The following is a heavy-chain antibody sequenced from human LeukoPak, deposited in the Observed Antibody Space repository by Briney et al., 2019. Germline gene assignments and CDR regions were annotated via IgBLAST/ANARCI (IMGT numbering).Heavy chain of an antibody. CDR1: GYTFTSYA. CDR3: ARDDYGGWFDP. Sequence: ASVKVSCKASGYTFTSYAMHWVRQAPGQRLEWMEWINAGNGNTKYSQEFQGRVTITRDTSASTAYMELSSLRSEDMAVYYCARDDYGGWFDPWGQGTLVTVSS. D-gene: IGHD4-17*01. CDR2: INAGNGNT. J-gene: IGHJ5*02. V-gene: IGHV1-3*03.